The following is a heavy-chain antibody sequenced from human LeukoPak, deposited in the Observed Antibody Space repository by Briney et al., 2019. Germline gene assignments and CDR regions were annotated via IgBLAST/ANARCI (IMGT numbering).Heavy chain of an antibody. CDR2: IIPIFGTA. CDR3: ARVGVVVAANRFHYYGMDV. J-gene: IGHJ6*02. V-gene: IGHV1-69*13. Sequence: GASVKVSCKASGGTFSSYAISWVRQAPGQGLEWMGGIIPIFGTANYAQKFQGRVTITADESTSTACMELSSLRSEDTAVYYCARVGVVVAANRFHYYGMDVWGQGTTVTVSS. D-gene: IGHD2-15*01. CDR1: GGTFSSYA.